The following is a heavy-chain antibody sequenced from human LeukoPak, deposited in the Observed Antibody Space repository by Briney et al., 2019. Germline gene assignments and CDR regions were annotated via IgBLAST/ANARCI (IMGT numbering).Heavy chain of an antibody. J-gene: IGHJ3*02. CDR2: IYTSGST. D-gene: IGHD6-19*01. Sequence: SETLSLTCTVSGDSISTYYWGWIRQPAGKRLEWIGRIYTSGSTNYNPSLESRVTMSVDTSKNQFSLNLSSVTAADTAVYYCARAISSGWFKKAFDIWGQGTM. CDR3: ARAISSGWFKKAFDI. CDR1: GDSISTYY. V-gene: IGHV4-4*07.